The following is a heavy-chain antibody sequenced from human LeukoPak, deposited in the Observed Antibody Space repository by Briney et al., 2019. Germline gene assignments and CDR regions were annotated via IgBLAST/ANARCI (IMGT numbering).Heavy chain of an antibody. D-gene: IGHD2-2*01. CDR1: SDSIFTSNW. J-gene: IGHJ4*02. CDR2: IFHSGST. V-gene: IGHV4-4*02. CDR3: ARSPTKRVPEDY. Sequence: PSGTLSLTCTVSSDSIFTSNWWSWVRQPPGKGLEWIGQIFHSGSTSYSPSLKSRVTISMDKSKNQISPRLTSVTAADTAVYYCARSPTKRVPEDYWGQGTLVTVSS.